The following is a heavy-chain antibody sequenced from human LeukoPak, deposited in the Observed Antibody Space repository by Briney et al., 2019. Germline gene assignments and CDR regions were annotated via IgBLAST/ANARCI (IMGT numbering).Heavy chain of an antibody. Sequence: GGSLRLSCAAAGFTFTSSAMSWVRQAPGKGLEWVSSISSSSSYIYYADSVKGRFTISRDNSKSTLYIQMNSLRAEDTAVYCCARAKPKNMVRGLIMRRESRYYFDYWGQGTLVTVSS. V-gene: IGHV3-21*04. CDR3: ARAKPKNMVRGLIMRRESRYYFDY. D-gene: IGHD3-10*01. J-gene: IGHJ4*02. CDR1: GFTFTSSA. CDR2: ISSSSSYI.